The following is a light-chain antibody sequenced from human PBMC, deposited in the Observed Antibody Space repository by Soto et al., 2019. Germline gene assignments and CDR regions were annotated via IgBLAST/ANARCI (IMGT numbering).Light chain of an antibody. V-gene: IGKV3-15*01. J-gene: IGKJ1*01. CDR2: GAS. CDR1: QSISSY. CDR3: QQYNKWPRT. Sequence: EIVMTQSPATLSVSPGERTTLSCRASQSISSYLAWYQQKPGQAPRLLMYGASTRATGIPARFSGSGSGTEFTLTISSLQSEDFAVYYCQQYNKWPRTFGQGTK.